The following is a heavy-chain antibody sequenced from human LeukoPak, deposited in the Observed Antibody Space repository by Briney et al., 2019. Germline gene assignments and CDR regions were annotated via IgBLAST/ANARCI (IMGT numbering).Heavy chain of an antibody. J-gene: IGHJ4*02. CDR1: GFTFSSYA. V-gene: IGHV3-23*01. CDR2: ISGSGGST. Sequence: PGGSLRLSCAASGFTFSSYAMSWVRPAPGKGLEWVSAISGSGGSTYYADSVKGRFTISRDNSKNTLYLQMNSLRAEDTAVYYCAKGGYCSSTSCPDPFDYWGQGTLVTVSS. CDR3: AKGGYCSSTSCPDPFDY. D-gene: IGHD2-2*01.